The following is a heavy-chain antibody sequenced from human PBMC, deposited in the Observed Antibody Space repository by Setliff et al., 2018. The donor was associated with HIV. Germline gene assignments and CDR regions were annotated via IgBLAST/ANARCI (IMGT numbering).Heavy chain of an antibody. J-gene: IGHJ6*03. D-gene: IGHD3-3*01. CDR1: GRSLSGYY. V-gene: IGHV4-34*01. Sequence: SETLSLTCAVYGRSLSGYYWSWIRQPPGKGLEWIGEINQSGSTNYNPSLKSRVTISVDTSKNQFSLKLSSVTAADTAVYYCARGVNPTYYDSWSGNYMRKYYYYYMDVWGKGTTVTVSS. CDR2: INQSGST. CDR3: ARGVNPTYYDSWSGNYMRKYYYYYMDV.